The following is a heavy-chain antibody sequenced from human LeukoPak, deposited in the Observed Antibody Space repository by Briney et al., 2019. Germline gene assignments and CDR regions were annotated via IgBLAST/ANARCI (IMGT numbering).Heavy chain of an antibody. CDR1: GGSISSSSYY. V-gene: IGHV4-39*07. D-gene: IGHD6-19*01. CDR2: IYYSGST. Sequence: PSETLSLTCTVSGGSISSSSYYWGWIRQPPGKGLEWIGSIYYSGSTYYNPSLKSRVTISVDTSKNQFSLKLSSVTAADTAVYYCARDYSRRDSGWYWYNWFDPWGQGTLVTVSS. CDR3: ARDYSRRDSGWYWYNWFDP. J-gene: IGHJ5*02.